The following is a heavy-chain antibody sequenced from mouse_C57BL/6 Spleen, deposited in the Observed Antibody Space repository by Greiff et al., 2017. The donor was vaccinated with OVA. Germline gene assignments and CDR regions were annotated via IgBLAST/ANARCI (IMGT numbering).Heavy chain of an antibody. CDR2: ISDGGSYT. J-gene: IGHJ2*01. CDR1: GFTFSSYA. CDR3: AGGSSYDFDY. D-gene: IGHD1-1*01. V-gene: IGHV5-4*03. Sequence: EVKLVESGGGLVKPGGSLKLSCAASGFTFSSYAMSWVRQTPEKRLEWVATISDGGSYTYYPDNVKGRFTISRDNAKNNLYLQMSHLKSEETAMYYCAGGSSYDFDYWGQGTTLTVSS.